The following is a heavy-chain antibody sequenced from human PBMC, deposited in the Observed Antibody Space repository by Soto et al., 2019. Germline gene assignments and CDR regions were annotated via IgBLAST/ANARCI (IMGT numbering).Heavy chain of an antibody. CDR2: IDWDDDK. J-gene: IGHJ4*02. CDR3: ARISAVGAPYYFDY. V-gene: IGHV2-70*04. CDR1: GFSLSTSGMR. D-gene: IGHD1-26*01. Sequence: SGPTLVNPTQTLTLTCSFSGFSLSTSGMRVIWIRQPPGMALECLARIDWDDDKFYSSSLETRLTISKDTSKNQVVLTMANMDPVDTATYYCARISAVGAPYYFDYWGQGTLVTVSS.